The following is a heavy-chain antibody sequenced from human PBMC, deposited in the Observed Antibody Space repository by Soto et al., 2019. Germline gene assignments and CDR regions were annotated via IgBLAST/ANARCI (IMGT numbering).Heavy chain of an antibody. D-gene: IGHD3-22*01. V-gene: IGHV1-69*13. CDR1: GGTFSSYA. J-gene: IGHJ4*02. CDR2: IIPIFGTA. Sequence: SVKVSCKASGGTFSSYAISWVRQAPGQGLEWMGGIIPIFGTANYAQKFQGRVTITADESTSTAYMEPSSLRSEDTAVYYCASKVDYYDSSGYYWADYWGQGTLVTV. CDR3: ASKVDYYDSSGYYWADY.